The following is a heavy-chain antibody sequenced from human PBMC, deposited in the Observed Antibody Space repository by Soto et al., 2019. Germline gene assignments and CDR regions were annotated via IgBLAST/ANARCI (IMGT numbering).Heavy chain of an antibody. J-gene: IGHJ6*02. CDR3: ARDQLGRGYSYYYYGMDV. CDR2: IYYSGST. V-gene: IGHV4-31*03. D-gene: IGHD5-18*01. Sequence: TLSLTCTVSGGSISSGGYYWSCIRQHPGKGLEWIGYIYYSGSTYYNPSLKSRVTISVDTSKNQFSLKLSSVTAADTAVYYCARDQLGRGYSYYYYGMDVWGQGTTVTVSS. CDR1: GGSISSGGYY.